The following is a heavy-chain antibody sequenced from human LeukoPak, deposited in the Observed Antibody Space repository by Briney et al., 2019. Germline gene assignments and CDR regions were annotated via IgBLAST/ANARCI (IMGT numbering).Heavy chain of an antibody. CDR3: ARAPRITIFGVVKYYYYMDV. J-gene: IGHJ6*03. Sequence: SETLSLTCTVSGGSISSGSYFWSWIRQPPGKGLEWIGYIYYSGSTNYNPSLKSRVTISVDTSKNQFSLKLSSVTAADTAVYYCARAPRITIFGVVKYYYYMDVWGKGTTVTVSS. V-gene: IGHV4-61*01. CDR1: GGSISSGSYF. D-gene: IGHD3-3*01. CDR2: IYYSGST.